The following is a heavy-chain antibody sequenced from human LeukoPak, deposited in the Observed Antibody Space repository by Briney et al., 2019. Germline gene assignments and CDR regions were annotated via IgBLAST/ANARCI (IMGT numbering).Heavy chain of an antibody. V-gene: IGHV1-2*02. Sequence: ASVKVSCKASGYTFSGFYIHWVRQAPGQGLEWMGWINPTSGGINYSQKFQGRVTMTRDTSISTAYVELSRLRSDDTAVYYCVRDGNRRTTYYYGSGSDYWGQGTLVTVSS. CDR1: GYTFSGFY. J-gene: IGHJ4*02. CDR3: VRDGNRRTTYYYGSGSDY. D-gene: IGHD3-10*01. CDR2: INPTSGGI.